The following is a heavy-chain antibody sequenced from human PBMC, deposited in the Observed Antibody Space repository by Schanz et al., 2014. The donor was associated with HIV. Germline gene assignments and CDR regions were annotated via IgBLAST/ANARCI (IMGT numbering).Heavy chain of an antibody. Sequence: QVQEVQSGRETKKPGDSVKVSCKASGYTFSGHYLHWVRQAPGHGLEWMGWISAYNGHTNYAQNLQGRVTMTTDTSTSTAYMELRSLRSDDTAVYFCASSRLLWFGELFDNWGQGTLVTVSS. CDR3: ASSRLLWFGELFDN. V-gene: IGHV1-18*04. CDR2: ISAYNGHT. D-gene: IGHD3-10*01. J-gene: IGHJ4*02. CDR1: GYTFSGHY.